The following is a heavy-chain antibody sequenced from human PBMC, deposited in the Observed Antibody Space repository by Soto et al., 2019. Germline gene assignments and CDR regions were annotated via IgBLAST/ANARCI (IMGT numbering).Heavy chain of an antibody. CDR1: GYTFTSYA. CDR2: INAGNGNT. V-gene: IGHV1-3*01. D-gene: IGHD3-3*01. Sequence: QVQLVQSGAEVKKPGASVKVSCKASGYTFTSYAMHWVRQAPGQRLEWMGWINAGNGNTKYSQKFQGRVTITRDTSASTAYMELSSLRSEDTAVYYCASGLGITIFGVAHHPLDYWGQGTLVTVSS. CDR3: ASGLGITIFGVAHHPLDY. J-gene: IGHJ4*02.